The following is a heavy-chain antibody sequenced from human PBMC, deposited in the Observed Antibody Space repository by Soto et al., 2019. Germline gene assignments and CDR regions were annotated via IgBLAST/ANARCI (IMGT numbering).Heavy chain of an antibody. CDR1: GGTFNSYD. Sequence: QVQLVQSGAEVKKPGSSMKVSCKASGGTFNSYDINWVRQAPGQGLEWMGGIIPIVETPKYAQKFQGRGTITADESTNADYTELSSLSSEDTAMYYCARLSRPNYYDTSGFFKDNWFDPWGQGTLVTVSS. CDR3: ARLSRPNYYDTSGFFKDNWFDP. CDR2: IIPIVETP. J-gene: IGHJ5*02. D-gene: IGHD3-22*01. V-gene: IGHV1-69*01.